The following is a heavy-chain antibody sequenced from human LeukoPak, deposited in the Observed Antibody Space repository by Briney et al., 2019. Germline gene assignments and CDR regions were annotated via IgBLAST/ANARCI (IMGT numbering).Heavy chain of an antibody. V-gene: IGHV3-30-3*01. CDR3: AKGGGVQWLPDY. J-gene: IGHJ4*02. Sequence: GRSLRLSCAASGFTFSSYTMHWVRQAPGKGLEWVAVISYDGSNKYYADSVKGRFTISRDNSKNTLYLQMNSLRAEDTAVYYCAKGGGVQWLPDYWGQGTLVTVSS. CDR2: ISYDGSNK. CDR1: GFTFSSYT. D-gene: IGHD6-19*01.